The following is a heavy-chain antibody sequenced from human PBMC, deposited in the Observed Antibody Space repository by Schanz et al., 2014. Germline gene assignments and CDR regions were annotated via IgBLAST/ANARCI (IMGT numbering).Heavy chain of an antibody. D-gene: IGHD3-10*01. CDR1: GVSISSFY. Sequence: QVQLQESGPGLVRPSETLSLTCTVSGVSISSFYWSWIRQSPGQGLEYFGYIYGGGSTSYNPSFKSRVTMTFDPSRNAFSLKPSSVPAADTAVYYCTRMSLRRGDYGGLDVWGQGTTVTVSS. V-gene: IGHV4-59*08. J-gene: IGHJ6*02. CDR2: IYGGGST. CDR3: TRMSLRRGDYGGLDV.